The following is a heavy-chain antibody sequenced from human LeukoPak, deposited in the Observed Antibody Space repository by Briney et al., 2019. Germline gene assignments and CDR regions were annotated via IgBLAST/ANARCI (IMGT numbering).Heavy chain of an antibody. D-gene: IGHD5-18*01. Sequence: GGSLGLSCAASGFTFSSYWMHWVRQAPGKGLVWVSRIKSDGSTTTYADSVKGRFTISRDNAKNTLYLQMNSLRAEDTAVYYCARVVDTHFDYWGQGTLVTVSS. CDR1: GFTFSSYW. J-gene: IGHJ4*02. CDR2: IKSDGSTT. V-gene: IGHV3-74*01. CDR3: ARVVDTHFDY.